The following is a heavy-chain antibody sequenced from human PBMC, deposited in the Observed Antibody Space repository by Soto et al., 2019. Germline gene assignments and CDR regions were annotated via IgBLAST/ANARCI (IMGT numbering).Heavy chain of an antibody. Sequence: SETLSLTCTVSGGSISSGDYYWSWIRQPPGKGLEWIGYIYYSGSTYYNPSLKSRVTISVDTSKSQFSLKLSSVTAADTAVYYCAGQNNNDYGVFFDYGGREPLVTVSS. J-gene: IGHJ4*02. CDR2: IYYSGST. CDR1: GGSISSGDYY. CDR3: AGQNNNDYGVFFDY. V-gene: IGHV4-30-4*01. D-gene: IGHD4-17*01.